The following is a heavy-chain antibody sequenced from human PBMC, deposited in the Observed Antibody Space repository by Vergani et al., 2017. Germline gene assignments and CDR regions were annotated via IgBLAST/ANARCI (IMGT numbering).Heavy chain of an antibody. Sequence: QVQLQESGPGLVKPSGTLSLTCAVSGGSISSSNWWSWVRQPPGKGLEWIGEIYHSGSPNYNPSLKSRVTISVDKSKNQFSLRLSSVTAADTAVYYCASFTYYGSGSTDPMDDPWGQGTLVTVSS. CDR2: IYHSGSP. J-gene: IGHJ5*02. D-gene: IGHD3-10*01. CDR3: ASFTYYGSGSTDPMDDP. V-gene: IGHV4-4*02. CDR1: GGSISSSNW.